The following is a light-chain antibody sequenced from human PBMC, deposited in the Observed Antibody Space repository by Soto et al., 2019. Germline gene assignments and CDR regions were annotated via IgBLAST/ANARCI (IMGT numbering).Light chain of an antibody. Sequence: QSALTQPASVSGSRGHSITISCTGTSSDVGAYNYVSWYQQHPGKAPKLMIYDVTKWPSGVSSRFSGSKSGNTASLTISGLQAEDEADYYCSSYTSSSTVVFGGGTKLTVL. J-gene: IGLJ2*01. V-gene: IGLV2-14*01. CDR3: SSYTSSSTVV. CDR1: SSDVGAYNY. CDR2: DVT.